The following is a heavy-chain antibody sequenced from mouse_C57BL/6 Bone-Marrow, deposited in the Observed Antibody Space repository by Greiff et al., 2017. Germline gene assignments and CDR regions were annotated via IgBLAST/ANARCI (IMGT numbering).Heavy chain of an antibody. CDR3: ARHCDGSSFDY. Sequence: EVQRVASGGDLVKPGGSLKLSCAASGFTFSSYGMSWVRQTPDKRLEWVATISSGGSYTYYPDSVKGRFTISRDNAKNTLYLQMSSLKSEDTAMYYCARHCDGSSFDYGGQGTTLTVSS. CDR1: GFTFSSYG. V-gene: IGHV5-6*01. J-gene: IGHJ2*01. CDR2: ISSGGSYT. D-gene: IGHD1-1*01.